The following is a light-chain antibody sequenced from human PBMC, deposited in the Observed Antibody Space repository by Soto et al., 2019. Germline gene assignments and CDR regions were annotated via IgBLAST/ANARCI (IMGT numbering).Light chain of an antibody. J-gene: IGLJ1*01. Sequence: QSAMTQPPSVSAAPGQRGTISCSGSSSNIAGNSVSWYQQLPGTAPKLLIYDGNKRPSGIPDRFSGSKSGTAATLGITGFKTGDEADYYCGSWDSSLSADVFGTGTKVTVL. CDR3: GSWDSSLSADV. CDR2: DGN. V-gene: IGLV1-51*01. CDR1: SSNIAGNS.